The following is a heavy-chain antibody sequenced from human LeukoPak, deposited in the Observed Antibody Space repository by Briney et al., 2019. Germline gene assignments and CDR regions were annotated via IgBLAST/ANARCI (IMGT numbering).Heavy chain of an antibody. CDR2: IWYDGSNK. CDR1: GFTFSSYS. D-gene: IGHD2-15*01. CDR3: ARLGCSGGSCDAFDI. J-gene: IGHJ3*02. V-gene: IGHV3-33*03. Sequence: PGGSLRLSCAASGFTFSSYSMHWVRQAPGKGLEWVAVIWYDGSNKYYADSVKGRFTISRDNAKNSLYLQMNSLRAEDTAVYYCARLGCSGGSCDAFDIWGQGTMVTVSS.